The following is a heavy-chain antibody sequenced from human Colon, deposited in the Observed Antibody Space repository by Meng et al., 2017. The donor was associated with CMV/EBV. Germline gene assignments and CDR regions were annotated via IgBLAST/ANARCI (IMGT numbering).Heavy chain of an antibody. CDR2: IYYNGNT. Sequence: GGSLSSSTYYWGWIRQPPGKGLEWIGSIYYNGNTYYSPSLPSLKSRVTISLDTSKSQFALKVTSVTAADTAMYYCASITTFYTRFDYWGQGSLVTVSS. J-gene: IGHJ4*02. V-gene: IGHV4-39*06. CDR3: ASITTFYTRFDY. D-gene: IGHD1-20*01. CDR1: GGSLSSSTYY.